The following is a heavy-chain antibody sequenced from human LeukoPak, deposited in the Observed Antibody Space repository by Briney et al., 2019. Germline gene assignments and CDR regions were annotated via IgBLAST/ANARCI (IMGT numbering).Heavy chain of an antibody. CDR2: IYYNGRT. Sequence: PSETLSLTCTVSGGSISSGSSYYWGWIRQPPGKGLEWIGSIYYNGRTYYSPSLKSRVTISVDTSKNQFSLKLSSVTAADTAVYYCARANDQLGLDPFDYWGQGTLVTVSS. V-gene: IGHV4-39*07. J-gene: IGHJ4*02. D-gene: IGHD1-1*01. CDR1: GGSISSGSSYY. CDR3: ARANDQLGLDPFDY.